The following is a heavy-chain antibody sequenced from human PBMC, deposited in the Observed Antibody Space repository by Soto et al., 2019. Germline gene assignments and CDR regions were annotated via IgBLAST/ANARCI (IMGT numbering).Heavy chain of an antibody. V-gene: IGHV3-33*01. Sequence: QVQLVESGGGVVQPGRSLRLSCAASGFRFSGFGMHWVRQAPGKGLEWVAILRYDGSNKYYADSVKGRITISRDNSQKTVYLQMDSLRVEDTAVYYCARCGVGATTFYGYFDYWGQGILVTVSS. CDR2: LRYDGSNK. J-gene: IGHJ4*02. D-gene: IGHD1-26*01. CDR3: ARCGVGATTFYGYFDY. CDR1: GFRFSGFG.